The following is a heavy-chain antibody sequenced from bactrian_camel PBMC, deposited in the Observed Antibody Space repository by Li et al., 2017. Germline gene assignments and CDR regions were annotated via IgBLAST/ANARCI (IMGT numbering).Heavy chain of an antibody. Sequence: VQLVESGGDSVQAGGSLTLSCVVSGARKRRYCVGWFRQAPGKEREGVAAIWTGGGTTYYADSVKGRFTISQDNSKNTLYLQMNSLKPEDTGMYYCAADIAPKDGGVWYGDYTNWGQGTQVTVS. D-gene: IGHD3*01. CDR1: GARKRRYC. V-gene: IGHV3S1*01. J-gene: IGHJ4*01. CDR3: AADIAPKDGGVWYGDYTN. CDR2: IWTGGGTT.